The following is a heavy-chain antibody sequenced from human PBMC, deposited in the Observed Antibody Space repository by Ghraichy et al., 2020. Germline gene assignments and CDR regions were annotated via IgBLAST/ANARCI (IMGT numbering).Heavy chain of an antibody. CDR2: LYPCDSDT. Sequence: GESLNISCKGSGYSFTSYWIGWVRQMPGEGLGWMGILYPCDSDTRYSPSFQGQVTIPAEKSISTAYLQWSSLKASDTAMYYCARDRGYSGYDLDYWGQGTLVTVSS. J-gene: IGHJ4*02. V-gene: IGHV5-51*01. CDR3: ARDRGYSGYDLDY. CDR1: GYSFTSYW. D-gene: IGHD5-12*01.